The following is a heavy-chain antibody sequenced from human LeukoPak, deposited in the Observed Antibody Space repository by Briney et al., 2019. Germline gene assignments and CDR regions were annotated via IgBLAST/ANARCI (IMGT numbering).Heavy chain of an antibody. Sequence: GGSLRLSCAASGFTFSDYYMSWIRQAPGKGLEWVSYISSSGSTIYYADSVKGRFTISRDNAKNSLYLQMNSLRAEDTAIYYCARGLHRIAVAGTGSFPFDYWGQGTLVTVSS. CDR3: ARGLHRIAVAGTGSFPFDY. D-gene: IGHD6-19*01. J-gene: IGHJ4*02. CDR2: ISSSGSTI. CDR1: GFTFSDYY. V-gene: IGHV3-11*04.